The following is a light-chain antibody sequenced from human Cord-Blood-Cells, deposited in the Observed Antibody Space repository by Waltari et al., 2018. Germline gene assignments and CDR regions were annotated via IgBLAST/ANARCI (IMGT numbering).Light chain of an antibody. V-gene: IGKV4-1*01. Sequence: IVMTQSPDSLAVSLGERATINCESSQSVLYSSNNKNYLAWYQQKPGQPPKLLIYWASTRESGVPDRFSGSGSGTDFTLTISSLQAEDVAVYYCQQYYSTPTFGQGTRLEIK. CDR2: WAS. CDR1: QSVLYSSNNKNY. J-gene: IGKJ5*01. CDR3: QQYYSTPT.